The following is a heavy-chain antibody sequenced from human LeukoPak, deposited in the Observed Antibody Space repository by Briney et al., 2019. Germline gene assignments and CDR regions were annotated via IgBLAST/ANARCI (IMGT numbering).Heavy chain of an antibody. CDR1: GYSFSTYW. D-gene: IGHD2-15*01. Sequence: GESLKISCKASGYSFSTYWIGWVRQMPGKGLEWIGITYPADSDTKYSQSLEGQVTISADKSISTAYLQWSSLKASDTAIYYCASHLSSGGSCCSVDYWGQGTLVTVSS. V-gene: IGHV5-51*03. CDR2: TYPADSDT. CDR3: ASHLSSGGSCCSVDY. J-gene: IGHJ4*02.